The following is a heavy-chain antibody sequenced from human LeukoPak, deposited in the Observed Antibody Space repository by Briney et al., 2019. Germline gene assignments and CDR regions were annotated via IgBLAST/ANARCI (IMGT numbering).Heavy chain of an antibody. CDR3: AKERISMMVVVFDC. CDR2: ISSGGGST. Sequence: GGSLRLSCAAAGFTSDTYAMRWVRPAPGGGRGWVSAISSGGGSTYYANSVKSLFIICRDNSKNTLYLQMSSLRAEDTAVYYCAKERISMMVVVFDCWGQGTLVTVSS. CDR1: GFTSDTYA. J-gene: IGHJ4*02. V-gene: IGHV3-23*01. D-gene: IGHD3-22*01.